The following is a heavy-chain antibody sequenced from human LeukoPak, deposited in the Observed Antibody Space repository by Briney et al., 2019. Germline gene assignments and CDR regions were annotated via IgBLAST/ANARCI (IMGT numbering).Heavy chain of an antibody. CDR3: ARGVRGIAVAGTVFDY. CDR2: TYYSGST. D-gene: IGHD6-19*01. CDR1: GGSISTYY. Sequence: SETLSLTCTVSGGSISTYYWSWIRQPPGKGLEWIAYTYYSGSTNYNPSLKSRVTISVDTSKNQFSLKLSSVTAADTAVYYCARGVRGIAVAGTVFDYWGQGTLVTVSS. V-gene: IGHV4-59*12. J-gene: IGHJ4*02.